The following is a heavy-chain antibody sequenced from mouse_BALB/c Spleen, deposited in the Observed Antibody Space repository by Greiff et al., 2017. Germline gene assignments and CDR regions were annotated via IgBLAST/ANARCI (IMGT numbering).Heavy chain of an antibody. CDR2: IDPENGNT. J-gene: IGHJ2*01. Sequence: EVQLQQSGAELVRPGALVKLSCKASGFNIKDYYMHWVKQRPEQGLEWIGWIDPENGNTIYDPKFQGKASITADTSSNTAYLQLSSLTSEDTAVYYCARSDGNYEGYWGQGTTLTVSS. CDR3: ARSDGNYEGY. D-gene: IGHD2-1*01. V-gene: IGHV14-1*02. CDR1: GFNIKDYY.